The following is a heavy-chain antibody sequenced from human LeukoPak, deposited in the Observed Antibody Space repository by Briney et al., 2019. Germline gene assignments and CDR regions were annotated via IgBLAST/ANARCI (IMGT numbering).Heavy chain of an antibody. D-gene: IGHD1-1*01. CDR2: INHSGST. CDR3: ASSSEVERYNWFDP. Sequence: PSETLSLTCAVYGGSFSGYYWSWIRQPPGKGLEWIGEINHSGSTNYNPSLKSRVTISVDTSKNQFSLKLSSVTAADTAVYYCASSSEVERYNWFDPWGQGTLVTVSS. V-gene: IGHV4-34*01. J-gene: IGHJ5*02. CDR1: GGSFSGYY.